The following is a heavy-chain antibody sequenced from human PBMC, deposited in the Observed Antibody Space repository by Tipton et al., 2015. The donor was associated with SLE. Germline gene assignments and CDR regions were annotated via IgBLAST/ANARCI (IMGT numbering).Heavy chain of an antibody. J-gene: IGHJ4*02. Sequence: LRLSCAVSGYSISSGYYWGWIRQPPGKGLEWIGSIYHSGSTYYNPSLKSRVTISVDTSKNQFSLRLTSVTAADTAVYYCARGYSDFDYWGQGTLVTVSS. CDR2: IYHSGST. CDR3: ARGYSDFDY. V-gene: IGHV4-38-2*01. CDR1: GYSISSGYY. D-gene: IGHD2-15*01.